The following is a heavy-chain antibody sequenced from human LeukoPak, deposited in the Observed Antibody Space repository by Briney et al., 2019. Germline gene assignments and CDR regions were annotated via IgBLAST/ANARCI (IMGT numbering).Heavy chain of an antibody. CDR1: GGSISSGGHY. CDR2: IYHSGST. CDR3: AREEDMRYCSSTSCSGGFDY. Sequence: SETLSLTCTVSGGSISSGGHYGSWIRQPPGKGLEWIGYIYHSGSTYYNPSLKSRVTISVDRSKNQFSLKLSSVTAADTAVYYCAREEDMRYCSSTSCSGGFDYWGQGPLVTVSS. D-gene: IGHD2-2*01. J-gene: IGHJ4*02. V-gene: IGHV4-30-2*01.